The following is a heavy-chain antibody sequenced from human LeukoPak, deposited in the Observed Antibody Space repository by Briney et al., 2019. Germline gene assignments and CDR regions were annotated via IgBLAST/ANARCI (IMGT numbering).Heavy chain of an antibody. D-gene: IGHD5-18*01. V-gene: IGHV1-24*01. Sequence: GSVKVSCKVSGYTLIELSMHWVRQAPGKGLEWMGGFDPEDGDTIYAQKFQGRVTMTEDTSTATAYMELSSLRSDDTAFYYCVVDTPMAGSPFDYWGQGTLVTVSS. CDR2: FDPEDGDT. CDR3: VVDTPMAGSPFDY. CDR1: GYTLIELS. J-gene: IGHJ4*02.